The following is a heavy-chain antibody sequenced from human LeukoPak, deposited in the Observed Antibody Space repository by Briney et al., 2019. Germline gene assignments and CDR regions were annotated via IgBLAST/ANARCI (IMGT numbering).Heavy chain of an antibody. Sequence: GESLKISCQGSGYSFTSYWIGWVRQMPGKGLEWMGIIYPGDSDTRYSPSFQGQVTISADKSISTAYLQWSSLKASDTAKYYWASRAYCGGDCYLYFDGWGQGTLVTVSS. CDR2: IYPGDSDT. D-gene: IGHD2-21*01. J-gene: IGHJ4*02. CDR1: GYSFTSYW. V-gene: IGHV5-51*01. CDR3: ASRAYCGGDCYLYFDG.